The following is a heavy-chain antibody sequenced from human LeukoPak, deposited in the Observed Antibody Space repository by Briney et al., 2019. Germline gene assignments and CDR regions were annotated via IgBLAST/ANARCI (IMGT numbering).Heavy chain of an antibody. CDR3: AKRPSDYGDYVSYFDY. V-gene: IGHV3-30*18. D-gene: IGHD4-17*01. J-gene: IGHJ4*02. CDR1: GFSVMSYG. CDR2: ISDDGRRK. Sequence: GGSLTLSCAASGFSVMSYGMHWGRQAPGKGLEWVGVISDDGRRKDYADSVRGRFTISRDNSKDTLYLQMNSLRAEDTAVYYCAKRPSDYGDYVSYFDYWGQGTLVTVSS.